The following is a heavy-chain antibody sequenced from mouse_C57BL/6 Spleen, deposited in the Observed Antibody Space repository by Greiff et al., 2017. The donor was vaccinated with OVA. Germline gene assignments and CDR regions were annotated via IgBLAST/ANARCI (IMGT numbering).Heavy chain of an antibody. CDR2: IDPSDSYT. CDR1: GYTFTSYW. CDR3: ARTRDWYAY. V-gene: IGHV1-50*01. Sequence: QVQLQQPGAELVKPGASVKLSCKASGYTFTSYWMQWVKQRPGQGLEWIGEIDPSDSYTNYNQKFKGKATLTVDTSSSTAYMQLSSLTSEDSAVYYCARTRDWYAYWGQGTLVTGSA. J-gene: IGHJ3*01.